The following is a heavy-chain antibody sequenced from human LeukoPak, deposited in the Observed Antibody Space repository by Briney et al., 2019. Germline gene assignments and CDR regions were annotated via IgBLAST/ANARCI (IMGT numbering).Heavy chain of an antibody. CDR3: ARVNDGDRYYYYNYMDV. V-gene: IGHV4-34*01. J-gene: IGHJ6*03. CDR1: GGSFSGYY. D-gene: IGHD4-17*01. Sequence: SETLSLTCAVYGGSFSGYYWSWIRQPPGKGLEWIGEINHSGSTNYNPSLKSRVTISVDTYKNQFSLKLSSVTAAYTAVYYCARVNDGDRYYYYNYMDVSGKGTTVTVS. CDR2: INHSGST.